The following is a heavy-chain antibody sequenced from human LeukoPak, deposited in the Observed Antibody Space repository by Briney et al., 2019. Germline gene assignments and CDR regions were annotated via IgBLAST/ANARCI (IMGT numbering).Heavy chain of an antibody. CDR1: GFTFSSYE. CDR2: ISSSGSTI. Sequence: GGSLRLSCAASGFTFSSYEMNWVRQAPGKGLEWVLYISSSGSTIYYADSVKGRFTISRDNAKNSLYLQMNSLRAEDTAVYYCARAEGRVSFDPWGQGTLVTVSS. J-gene: IGHJ5*02. V-gene: IGHV3-48*03. CDR3: ARAEGRVSFDP. D-gene: IGHD3-10*01.